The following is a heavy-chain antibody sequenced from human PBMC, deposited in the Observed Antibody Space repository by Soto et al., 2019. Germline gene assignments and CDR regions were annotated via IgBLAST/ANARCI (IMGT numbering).Heavy chain of an antibody. J-gene: IGHJ5*02. CDR3: ARDSGIVAAGRFSFDP. CDR2: IDWNGANI. Sequence: EVQLVESGGGLVQPGRSLRLCCAASGFTFNDFAMHWVRQAPGKGLEWVASIDWNGANIAYAASVEGRFTISRDNVKNSLFLQMNSLRAADTAFYFCARDSGIVAAGRFSFDPRGQGTLVTVSS. V-gene: IGHV3-9*01. D-gene: IGHD6-13*01. CDR1: GFTFNDFA.